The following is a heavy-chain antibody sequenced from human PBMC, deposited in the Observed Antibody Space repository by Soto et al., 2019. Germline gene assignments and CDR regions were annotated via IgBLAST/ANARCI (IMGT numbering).Heavy chain of an antibody. CDR2: IYYSGST. CDR3: ARTIAYCGGDCYSLWYFDL. D-gene: IGHD2-21*02. CDR1: GGSISSGGYY. V-gene: IGHV4-31*03. J-gene: IGHJ2*01. Sequence: QVQLQESGPGLVKPSQTLSLTCTVSGGSISSGGYYWSWIRQHPGKGLEWIGYIYYSGSTYYNPSRKSRVPISVDTSKNQFSLKLSSVTAADTAVYYCARTIAYCGGDCYSLWYFDLWGRGTLVTVSS.